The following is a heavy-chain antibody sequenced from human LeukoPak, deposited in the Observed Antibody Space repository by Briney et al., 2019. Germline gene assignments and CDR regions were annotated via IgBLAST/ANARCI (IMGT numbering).Heavy chain of an antibody. Sequence: GASVKVSCKASGYTFTSYYMHWLRQPPGQGLEWMGWINPNSGGTNYAQKFQGRVTMTRDTSISTAYMDLSRLGSDDTAVYYCARDGALDYWGQGTLVTVSS. J-gene: IGHJ4*02. D-gene: IGHD3-16*01. CDR1: GYTFTSYY. CDR3: ARDGALDY. CDR2: INPNSGGT. V-gene: IGHV1-2*02.